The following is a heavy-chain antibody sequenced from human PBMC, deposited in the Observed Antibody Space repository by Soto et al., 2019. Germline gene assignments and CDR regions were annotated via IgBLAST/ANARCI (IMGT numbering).Heavy chain of an antibody. CDR1: GGTINSSGYY. D-gene: IGHD3-10*01. CDR2: IYYLGST. V-gene: IGHV4-39*01. CDR3: ARHRWRFGELSNNWFDP. Sequence: SETQSVTCTVAGGTINSSGYYWGWIHQPPGKGLEWIASIYYLGSTYYNPSLKSRVTISVDTSKNQFSLKLSSVTAADTGVYYCARHRWRFGELSNNWFDPWGQGTPVTVSS. J-gene: IGHJ5*02.